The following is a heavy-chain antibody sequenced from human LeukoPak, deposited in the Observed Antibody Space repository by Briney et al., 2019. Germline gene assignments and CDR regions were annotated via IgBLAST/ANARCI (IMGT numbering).Heavy chain of an antibody. D-gene: IGHD6-13*01. Sequence: ASVTVSCKASGYTFTAYYLHWVRQAPGQGLEWMGWINPNTGGAKYAQKFQGRLTMTRDTSINTVYMGLSRLRSEDTAVYYCARVWAAGTLYYYYYGMDVWGQGTTVTVSS. CDR3: ARVWAAGTLYYYYYGMDV. CDR1: GYTFTAYY. CDR2: INPNTGGA. V-gene: IGHV1-2*02. J-gene: IGHJ6*02.